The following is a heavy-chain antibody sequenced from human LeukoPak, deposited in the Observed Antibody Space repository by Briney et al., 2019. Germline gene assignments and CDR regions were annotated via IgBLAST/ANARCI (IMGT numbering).Heavy chain of an antibody. Sequence: SGPTLVNPTQTLTLTCTFSGFSLSTSGMCVSWIRQPPGKALEWLALIDWDGDKYYSTSLRTRLTIPKDTSKNQVVLTMTNMDPVDTATYYCARTLGYSSSWYGRGLYYYYMDVWGKGTTVTVSS. J-gene: IGHJ6*03. CDR1: GFSLSTSGMC. CDR2: IDWDGDK. CDR3: ARTLGYSSSWYGRGLYYYYMDV. D-gene: IGHD6-13*01. V-gene: IGHV2-70*01.